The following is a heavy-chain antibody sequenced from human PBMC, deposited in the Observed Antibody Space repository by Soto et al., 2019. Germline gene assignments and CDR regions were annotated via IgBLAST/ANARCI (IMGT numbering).Heavy chain of an antibody. J-gene: IGHJ5*02. CDR1: GFLFSTYG. V-gene: IGHV3-33*06. Sequence: PGGSLRLSCAASGFLFSTYGMHWVRQAPGKGLEWVAVIWYDGSNKYYADSVRGRFTISRDNSKDTLYLQMNSLRAEDTAVFYCAKAGGRYYYGSGSYYISWFDPWGQGT. CDR2: IWYDGSNK. D-gene: IGHD3-10*01. CDR3: AKAGGRYYYGSGSYYISWFDP.